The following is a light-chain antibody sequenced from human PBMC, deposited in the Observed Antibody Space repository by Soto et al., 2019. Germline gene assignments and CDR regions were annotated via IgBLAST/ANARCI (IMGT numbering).Light chain of an antibody. J-gene: IGKJ4*01. CDR2: GAS. V-gene: IGKV3D-15*01. Sequence: EIVWTQSPGTLSLSPGERATLSCWASQNFNSSHLAWYQQKPGQPPRLLIFGASSRATGIPDRFSGSGSGTEFTLTISSLQSEDFAVYYCQQYKNWPLTFGGGTKVDIK. CDR1: QNFNSSH. CDR3: QQYKNWPLT.